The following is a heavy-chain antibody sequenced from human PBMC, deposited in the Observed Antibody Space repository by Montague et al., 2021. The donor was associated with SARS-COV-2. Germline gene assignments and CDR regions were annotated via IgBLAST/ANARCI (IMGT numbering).Heavy chain of an antibody. D-gene: IGHD3-9*01. CDR3: ARSYYDILTAYDTPVDS. J-gene: IGHJ4*02. CDR2: IDWDDDN. V-gene: IGHV2-70*04. Sequence: LEWLARIDWDDDNFYSTSLKTRLTISKDTSKNQVVLTMTNMDPVDTATYYCARSYYDILTAYDTPVDSCGQGTLGTVSS.